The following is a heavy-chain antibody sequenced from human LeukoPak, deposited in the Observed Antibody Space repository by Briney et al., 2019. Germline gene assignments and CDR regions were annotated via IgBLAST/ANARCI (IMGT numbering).Heavy chain of an antibody. Sequence: GGSLRLSCAASGLTFSSYWMSWVRQAPGKGLEWVADIKQDGSEKYYMDSVKGRFTISRDNAKSSLYLQMNSLRAEDTAVYYCARDHYYGSGNYGTPFGYWGQGTVVIVSS. V-gene: IGHV3-7*03. CDR2: IKQDGSEK. J-gene: IGHJ4*02. CDR1: GLTFSSYW. CDR3: ARDHYYGSGNYGTPFGY. D-gene: IGHD3-10*01.